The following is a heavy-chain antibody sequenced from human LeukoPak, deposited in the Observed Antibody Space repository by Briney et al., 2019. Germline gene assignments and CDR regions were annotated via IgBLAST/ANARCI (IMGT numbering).Heavy chain of an antibody. V-gene: IGHV3-11*04. CDR2: ISSSGSTI. J-gene: IGHJ4*02. CDR1: GFTFSDYH. D-gene: IGHD3-10*01. CDR3: ARDSGSGTYYT. Sequence: PGGSLRLSCAASGFTFSDYHMSWIRQAPGKGLEWVSYISSSGSTIYYADSVKGRFTISRDNAKSSLYLQMSSLRAEDTAVYYCARDSGSGTYYTWGQGTLVTASS.